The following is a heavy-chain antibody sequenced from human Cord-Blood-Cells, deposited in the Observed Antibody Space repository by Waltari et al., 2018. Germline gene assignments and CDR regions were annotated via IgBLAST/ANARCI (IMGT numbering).Heavy chain of an antibody. J-gene: IGHJ4*02. CDR1: GFTFSSYG. CDR2: ISYDGSNK. Sequence: QVQLVESGGGVVQPGRSLRLSCAASGFTFSSYGMPWVRQAPGKGLEWVAVISYDGSNKYYADSVKGRFTISRDNSKNTLYLQMNSLRAEDTAVYYCAKGVAVAGPIFDYWGQGTLVTVSS. CDR3: AKGVAVAGPIFDY. D-gene: IGHD6-19*01. V-gene: IGHV3-30*18.